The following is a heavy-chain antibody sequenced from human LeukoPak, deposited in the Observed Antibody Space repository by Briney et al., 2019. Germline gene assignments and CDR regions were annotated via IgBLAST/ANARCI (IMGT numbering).Heavy chain of an antibody. Sequence: GGSLRLSCAASGFTFSSYAMHWVRQAPGKGLEWVAVIWYDGSNKYYADSVKGRFTISRDNSKNTLYLQMNSLRAEDTAVYYCASLIAVAGYYFDYWGQGTLVTVSS. CDR3: ASLIAVAGYYFDY. J-gene: IGHJ4*02. D-gene: IGHD6-19*01. V-gene: IGHV3-33*08. CDR1: GFTFSSYA. CDR2: IWYDGSNK.